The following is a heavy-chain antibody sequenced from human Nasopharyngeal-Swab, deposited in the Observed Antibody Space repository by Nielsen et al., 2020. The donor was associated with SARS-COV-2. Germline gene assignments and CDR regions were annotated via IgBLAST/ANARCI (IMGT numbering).Heavy chain of an antibody. V-gene: IGHV3-21*01. J-gene: IGHJ4*02. Sequence: GGSLRLSCAASGFTFSSYSMNWVRQAPGKGLEWVSFISSSGSHKYYADSMKGRFTISRDNAKSSLYLQLSSLRAEDTAVYYCARVEEYYYGSGGLSDNWGQGTLVTVSS. CDR2: ISSSGSHK. CDR3: ARVEEYYYGSGGLSDN. CDR1: GFTFSSYS. D-gene: IGHD3-10*01.